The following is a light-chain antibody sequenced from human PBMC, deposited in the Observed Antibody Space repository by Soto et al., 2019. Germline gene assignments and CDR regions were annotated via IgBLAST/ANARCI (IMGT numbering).Light chain of an antibody. CDR1: SSDVGGYNY. Sequence: QSALTQPASVSGSPGQSITMSCTGISSDVGGYNYVSWYQQHPDKAPKLMIYDVSNRRSGVSNRFSGSKSGNTASLTISGLQAEDEAEYYCYSYTSSSTVLFGGGTKLTVL. V-gene: IGLV2-14*01. CDR3: YSYTSSSTVL. CDR2: DVS. J-gene: IGLJ2*01.